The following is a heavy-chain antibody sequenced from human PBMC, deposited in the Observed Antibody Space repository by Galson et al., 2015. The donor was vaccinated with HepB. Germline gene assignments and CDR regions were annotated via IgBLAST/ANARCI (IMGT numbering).Heavy chain of an antibody. CDR3: VRDGKIQDRAFDM. J-gene: IGHJ3*02. V-gene: IGHV3-53*01. CDR1: GFAVRHSY. CDR2: IFTSGST. Sequence: SLRLSCAASGFAVRHSYMSWVRQAPGKGLEWVSAIFTSGSTYYADPVKGRFIISRHNSENTLYLQMNNLRPDDTAMYYCVRDGKIQDRAFDMWGQGTMVVVS.